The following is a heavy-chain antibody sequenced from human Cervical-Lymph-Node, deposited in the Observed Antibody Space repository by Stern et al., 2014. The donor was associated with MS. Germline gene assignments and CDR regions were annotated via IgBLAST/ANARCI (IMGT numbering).Heavy chain of an antibody. CDR3: AREGTYYDFWSGYSTFFDY. D-gene: IGHD3-3*01. V-gene: IGHV3-33*01. J-gene: IGHJ4*02. Sequence: QLVQSGGGVVQPGRSLRLSCAASGFTFSSYGMHWVRQAPGKGLEWVAVIWYDGSNKYYADSVKGRFTISRDNSKNTLYLQMNSLRAEDTAVYYCAREGTYYDFWSGYSTFFDYWGQGTLVTVSS. CDR1: GFTFSSYG. CDR2: IWYDGSNK.